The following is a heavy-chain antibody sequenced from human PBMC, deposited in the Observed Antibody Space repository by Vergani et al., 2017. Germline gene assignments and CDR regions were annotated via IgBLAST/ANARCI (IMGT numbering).Heavy chain of an antibody. CDR2: INPNSGGT. V-gene: IGHV1-2*02. J-gene: IGHJ3*02. CDR1: GYTFTGYY. Sequence: QVQLVQSGAEVKKPGASVKVSCKASGYTFTGYYMHWVRQAPGQGLEWMGWINPNSGGTNYAQKFQGRVTMTRDTSISPAYMELSRLRSDDTAVYYCARSPPVWVGEWTGAFDIWGQGTMVTVSS. D-gene: IGHD3-10*01. CDR3: ARSPPVWVGEWTGAFDI.